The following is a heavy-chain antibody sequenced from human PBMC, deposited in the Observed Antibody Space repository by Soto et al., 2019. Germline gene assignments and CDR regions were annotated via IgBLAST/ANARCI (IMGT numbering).Heavy chain of an antibody. J-gene: IGHJ4*02. CDR2: INHSGST. D-gene: IGHD3-10*01. CDR3: ARARADYYGSENYYKGGFYYFDH. Sequence: QVLLQQWGAGLLKPSETLSLTCAVYGGSLSGNYWTWIRQPPGKGPEWIGNINHSGSTIYNPSLKSRVTISVGXSXNXXFLELSSVTAADTAVYYCARARADYYGSENYYKGGFYYFDHWGQGTLVTVSS. CDR1: GGSLSGNY. V-gene: IGHV4-34*01.